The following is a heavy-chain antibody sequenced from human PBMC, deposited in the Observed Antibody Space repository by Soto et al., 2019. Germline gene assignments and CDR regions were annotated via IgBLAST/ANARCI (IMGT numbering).Heavy chain of an antibody. V-gene: IGHV3-48*01. D-gene: IGHD2-2*01. CDR2: ITSSDVTM. CDR3: VGEVGFQLIY. CDR1: GFTFSTHG. J-gene: IGHJ4*02. Sequence: EVQLVESGGGLVQPGGSLRLSCAASGFTFSTHGMNWVRQAPGKGLEWISYITSSDVTMYADSVKGRFTISRDNAKNSLYLQMNSLRAEDTAVYFCVGEVGFQLIYWGQGTLVTVSS.